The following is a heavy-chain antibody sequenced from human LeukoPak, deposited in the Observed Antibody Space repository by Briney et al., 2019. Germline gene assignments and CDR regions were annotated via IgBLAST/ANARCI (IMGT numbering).Heavy chain of an antibody. CDR3: AREAYSSSSKISSGIDY. Sequence: TLSLTCTVSGGSISSGGYYWSWIRQHPGKGLEWIGYIYYSGSTYYNPSLKSRVTISVDTSKNQFSLKLSSVTAADTAVYYCAREAYSSSSKISSGIDYWGQGTLVTVSS. J-gene: IGHJ4*02. CDR2: IYYSGST. V-gene: IGHV4-31*03. D-gene: IGHD6-6*01. CDR1: GGSISSGGYY.